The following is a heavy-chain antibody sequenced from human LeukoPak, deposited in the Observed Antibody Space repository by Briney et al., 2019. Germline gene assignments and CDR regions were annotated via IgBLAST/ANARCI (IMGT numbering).Heavy chain of an antibody. CDR2: MNPNSVNT. CDR1: GYTFTSYD. D-gene: IGHD1-14*01. CDR3: ARGSRRNLLYFFDL. V-gene: IGHV1-8*01. J-gene: IGHJ4*02. Sequence: ASVTGSCKASGYTFTSYDINWVRQATGQGLEWMGWMNPNSVNTGYARKFQGRVTMTRNTSISTTYMELSSLRSEDTAVYYCARGSRRNLLYFFDLWGQGTLVTVSS.